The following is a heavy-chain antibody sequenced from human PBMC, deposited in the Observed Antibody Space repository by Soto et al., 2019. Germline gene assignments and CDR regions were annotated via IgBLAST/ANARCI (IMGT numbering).Heavy chain of an antibody. CDR2: ISVSGGST. D-gene: IGHD5-18*01. Sequence: PGGSLRLSCAASGFTFSSYAMSWVRQAPGKGLEWVSAISVSGGSTYYADSVKGRFTISRDNSKNTLYLQMNSLRAEDTAVYYCAKELQNSYDRNSGFAYWGQGTLVTVSS. J-gene: IGHJ4*02. V-gene: IGHV3-23*01. CDR1: GFTFSSYA. CDR3: AKELQNSYDRNSGFAY.